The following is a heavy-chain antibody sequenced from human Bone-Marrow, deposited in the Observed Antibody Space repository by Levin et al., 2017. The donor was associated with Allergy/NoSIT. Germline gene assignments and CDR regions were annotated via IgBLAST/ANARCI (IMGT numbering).Heavy chain of an antibody. D-gene: IGHD6-19*01. J-gene: IGHJ5*02. CDR2: INPNSGGT. V-gene: IGHV1-2*04. CDR3: ARGVWSSGWYSVSSGDWFDP. Sequence: ASVKVSCKASGYTFTGYYIHWVRQAPGQGLEWMGWINPNSGGTNYAQKFQGWVTMTRDTSISTAYMELSRLRSDDTAVYYCARGVWSSGWYSVSSGDWFDPWGQGTLVTVSS. CDR1: GYTFTGYY.